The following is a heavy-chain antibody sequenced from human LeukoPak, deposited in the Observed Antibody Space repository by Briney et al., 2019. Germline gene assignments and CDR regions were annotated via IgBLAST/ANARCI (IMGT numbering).Heavy chain of an antibody. CDR3: STGYDSASHDGY. D-gene: IGHD3-22*01. V-gene: IGHV3-15*01. CDR1: GLNFRGVC. Sequence: AGSLRLSCSASGLNFRGVCMKWVRPAPGKGLEWVARIRGGGATDYAAPVKGRSTIPSEDSKKTLYVQMNSLKSEDTGVYFCSTGYDSASHDGYWGPGTQVTVSS. J-gene: IGHJ4*01. CDR2: IRGGGAT.